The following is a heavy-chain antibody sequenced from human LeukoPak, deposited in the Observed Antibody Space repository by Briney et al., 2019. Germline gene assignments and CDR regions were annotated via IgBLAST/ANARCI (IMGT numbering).Heavy chain of an antibody. CDR2: INPNSGGP. J-gene: IGHJ4*02. D-gene: IGHD2-15*01. CDR3: ARGAPWCSGGSCFDY. Sequence: ASVKVSCKASGYTFTGYYMHWVRQAPGQGLEWMGWINPNSGGPNYAQKFQGRVTMTRDTSISTAYMELSRLRSDDTAVYYCARGAPWCSGGSCFDYWGQGTLVTVSS. CDR1: GYTFTGYY. V-gene: IGHV1-2*02.